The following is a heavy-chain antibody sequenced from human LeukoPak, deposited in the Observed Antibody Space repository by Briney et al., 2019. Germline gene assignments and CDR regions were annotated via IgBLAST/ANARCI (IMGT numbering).Heavy chain of an antibody. Sequence: SETLSLTCTVSGGSISGYYWSWIRQPPGKGLEWIGEINHSGSTNYNPSLKSRVTISVDTSKNQFSLKLSSVTAADTAVYYCARGSKLRYFDWLPQKGWFDPWGQGTLVTVSS. J-gene: IGHJ5*02. D-gene: IGHD3-9*01. CDR3: ARGSKLRYFDWLPQKGWFDP. CDR1: GGSISGYY. CDR2: INHSGST. V-gene: IGHV4-34*01.